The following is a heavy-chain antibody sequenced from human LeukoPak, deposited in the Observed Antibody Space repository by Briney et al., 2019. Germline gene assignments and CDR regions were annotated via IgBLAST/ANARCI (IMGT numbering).Heavy chain of an antibody. V-gene: IGHV3-7*01. J-gene: IGHJ3*02. CDR2: IKQDGSEK. CDR1: GFTLSNYW. CDR3: ASSTYYYDSSDAFDI. D-gene: IGHD3-22*01. Sequence: GGSLRLSCVAASGFTLSNYWMNWVRQGRGKGLEWVANIKQDGSEKYYVDSVKGRFTISRDNAKNSLYLQMNSLRAEDTAVYYCASSTYYYDSSDAFDIWGQGTMVTVSS.